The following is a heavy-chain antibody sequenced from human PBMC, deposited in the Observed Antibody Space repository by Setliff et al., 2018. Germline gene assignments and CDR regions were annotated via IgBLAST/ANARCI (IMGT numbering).Heavy chain of an antibody. D-gene: IGHD6-19*01. J-gene: IGHJ3*02. V-gene: IGHV1-69*13. CDR2: LIPFFGTT. CDR1: GGTFSSFA. CDR3: ARDSRQWLEGGASGDMDI. Sequence: ASVKVSCKTSGGTFSSFAVSWVRQAPGQRPEWMGRLIPFFGTTIYAQRFQGRVTITADESTTTVFMELNSLRSEDTAIYYCARDSRQWLEGGASGDMDIWGQGTMGTVS.